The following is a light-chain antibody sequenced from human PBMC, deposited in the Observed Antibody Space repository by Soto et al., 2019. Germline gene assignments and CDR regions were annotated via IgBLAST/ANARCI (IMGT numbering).Light chain of an antibody. Sequence: IHITHSPSSLSSSVLYTFTITCRASQSISSYLNWYQQKPGKAPNLLIYAASSLQSGVPSRFSGSGSGTDFTLTISSLQPEDFATYYCQQSFSTLTFGGGTKVDIK. V-gene: IGKV1-39*01. J-gene: IGKJ4*01. CDR3: QQSFSTLT. CDR2: AAS. CDR1: QSISSY.